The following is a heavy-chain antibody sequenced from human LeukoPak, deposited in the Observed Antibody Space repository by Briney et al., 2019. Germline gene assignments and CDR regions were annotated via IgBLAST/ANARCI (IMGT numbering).Heavy chain of an antibody. J-gene: IGHJ4*02. D-gene: IGHD5-12*01. CDR2: ISTTSSHI. CDR1: GFTFSSYS. V-gene: IGHV3-21*01. CDR3: ARGIVATPAFDY. Sequence: GSLRLSCAASGFTFSSYSMNWVRQAPGKGLEWVSSISTTSSHIYYADSVKGRFTISRDNAKNSLYLQMNSLRAEDMAVYYCARGIVATPAFDYWGQGTLVTVSS.